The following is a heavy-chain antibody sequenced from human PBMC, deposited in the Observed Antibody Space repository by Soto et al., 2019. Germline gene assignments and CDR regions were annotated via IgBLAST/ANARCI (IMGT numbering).Heavy chain of an antibody. D-gene: IGHD2-15*01. Sequence: GGSLRLSCAASGFTFSSYWMSWVRQAPGKGLEWVANIKQGGSEKYYVDSVKGRFTISRDNAKNSLYLQMNSLRAEDTAVYYCARECSGGSCYPFYYYYYGMDVWGQGTTVTVSS. V-gene: IGHV3-7*03. CDR2: IKQGGSEK. CDR3: ARECSGGSCYPFYYYYYGMDV. J-gene: IGHJ6*02. CDR1: GFTFSSYW.